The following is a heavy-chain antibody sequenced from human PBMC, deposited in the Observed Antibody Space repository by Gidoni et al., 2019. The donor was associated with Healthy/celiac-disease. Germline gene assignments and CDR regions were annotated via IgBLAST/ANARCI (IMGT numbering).Heavy chain of an antibody. J-gene: IGHJ6*02. CDR1: GGTFSSYA. V-gene: IGHV1-69*01. CDR3: ARDQVVGAYYYYGMDV. CDR2: IIPIFGTA. Sequence: EVKKPGSSVKVSCKASGGTFSSYAISWVRQAPGQGLEWMGGIIPIFGTANYAQKFQGRVTITADESTSTAYMELSSLRSEDTAVYYCARDQVVGAYYYYGMDVWGQGTTVTVSS. D-gene: IGHD1-26*01.